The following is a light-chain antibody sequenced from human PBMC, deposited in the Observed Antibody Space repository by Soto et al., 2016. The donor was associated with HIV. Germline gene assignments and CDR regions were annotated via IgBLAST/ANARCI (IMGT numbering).Light chain of an antibody. CDR3: NSRDSSGNHP. CDR2: GKN. V-gene: IGLV3-19*01. J-gene: IGLJ2*01. Sequence: SSELTQDPAVSVALGQTVRITCQGDSLRSYYASWYQQKPGQAPVLVIYGKNNRPSGIPDRFSDPSSGNTASLTITGAQAEDEADYYCNSRDSSGNHPFGGGTKLTVL. CDR1: SLRSYY.